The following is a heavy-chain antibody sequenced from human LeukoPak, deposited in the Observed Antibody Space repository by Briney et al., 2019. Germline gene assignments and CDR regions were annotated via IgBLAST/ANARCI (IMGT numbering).Heavy chain of an antibody. Sequence: SETLSLTCTVSGGSINRSNYYWGWIRQPPGKGLEWIGSIYYSGNTYYNPSLKSRVTISVDTSKNQFSLKLSSVTAADTAVYYCARDQSGSRSFDYWGQGTLVTVSS. CDR1: GGSINRSNYY. V-gene: IGHV4-39*07. D-gene: IGHD1-26*01. CDR3: ARDQSGSRSFDY. CDR2: IYYSGNT. J-gene: IGHJ4*02.